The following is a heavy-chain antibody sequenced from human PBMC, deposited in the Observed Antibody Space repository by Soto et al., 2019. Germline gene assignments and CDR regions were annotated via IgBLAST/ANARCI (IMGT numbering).Heavy chain of an antibody. CDR1: GYTFTGYY. Sequence: ASVKVSCKASGYTFTGYYMHWVRQAPGQGLEWMGWINPNSGGTNYAQKFQGWVTMTRDTSISTAYMELSRLRSDDTAVYYCARTESVAGSYYYGMDVWGQGTTVTVSS. V-gene: IGHV1-2*04. CDR3: ARTESVAGSYYYGMDV. D-gene: IGHD6-19*01. J-gene: IGHJ6*02. CDR2: INPNSGGT.